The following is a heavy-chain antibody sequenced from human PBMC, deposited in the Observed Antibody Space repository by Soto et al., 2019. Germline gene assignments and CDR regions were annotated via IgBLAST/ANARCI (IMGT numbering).Heavy chain of an antibody. J-gene: IGHJ4*02. CDR3: ARVDSSGWYPCSTTNYFDY. Sequence: PSQTLSLTCAISGDSVSSNSAAWNWIRQSPSRGLEWLGRTYYRSKWYNDYAVSVKSRITINPDTSKNQFSLQLNSVTPEDTAVYYCARVDSSGWYPCSTTNYFDYWGQGTLVTVSS. CDR2: TYYRSKWYN. V-gene: IGHV6-1*01. D-gene: IGHD6-19*01. CDR1: GDSVSSNSAA.